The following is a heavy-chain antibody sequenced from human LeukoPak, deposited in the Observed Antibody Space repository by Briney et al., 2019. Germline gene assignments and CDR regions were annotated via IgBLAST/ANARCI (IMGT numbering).Heavy chain of an antibody. V-gene: IGHV3-48*03. CDR1: DFTFSNYW. J-gene: IGHJ4*02. CDR3: ARAHYYDSSGLDF. CDR2: ISSSGSTI. D-gene: IGHD3-22*01. Sequence: GGSLRLSCVASDFTFSNYWMSWVRQAPGKGLEWVSYISSSGSTIYYADSLKGRFTISRDNAKNSLYLQMNSLRAEDTAVYYCARAHYYDSSGLDFWGQGTLVTVSS.